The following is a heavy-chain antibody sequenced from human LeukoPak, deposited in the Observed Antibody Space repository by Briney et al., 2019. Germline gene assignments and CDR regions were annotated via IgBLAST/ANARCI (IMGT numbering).Heavy chain of an antibody. CDR2: ISSGSSYI. D-gene: IGHD5-24*01. CDR1: GFTFSSYA. J-gene: IGHJ3*01. V-gene: IGHV3-21*04. Sequence: GGSLRLSCAASGFTFSSYAMSWVRQAPGKGLEWVSSISSGSSYIYYADSVRGRFTISRDNAKNSLYLQMNSLRAEDTAIYYCAREDGPGFDVWGHGTMVTVSS. CDR3: AREDGPGFDV.